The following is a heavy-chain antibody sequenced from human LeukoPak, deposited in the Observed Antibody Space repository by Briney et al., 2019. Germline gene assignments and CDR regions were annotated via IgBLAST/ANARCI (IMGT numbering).Heavy chain of an antibody. CDR2: IYHSGST. D-gene: IGHD3-22*01. CDR3: ARDKAPRYYYDSSGYSYDDQCYFDY. Sequence: SETLSLTCTVSGYSISSGYYWGWIRQPPGKGLEWIGSIYHSGSTYYNPSLKSRVTISVDTSKNQFSLKLSSVTAADTAVYYCARDKAPRYYYDSSGYSYDDQCYFDYWGQGTLVTVSS. CDR1: GYSISSGYY. J-gene: IGHJ4*02. V-gene: IGHV4-38-2*02.